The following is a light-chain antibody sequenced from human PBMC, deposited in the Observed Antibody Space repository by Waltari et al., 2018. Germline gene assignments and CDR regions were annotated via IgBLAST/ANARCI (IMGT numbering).Light chain of an antibody. Sequence: DIQLTQSPSFLSASVGDRVTITCRASQGISSYLAWYQQKPGKAPKLLIYAASTLQSGVPSRFSGSGSGTEFTLTISSLQPEDFATYYCQQLNSYPSTFGPGTKVDIK. J-gene: IGKJ3*01. CDR3: QQLNSYPST. CDR2: AAS. CDR1: QGISSY. V-gene: IGKV1-9*01.